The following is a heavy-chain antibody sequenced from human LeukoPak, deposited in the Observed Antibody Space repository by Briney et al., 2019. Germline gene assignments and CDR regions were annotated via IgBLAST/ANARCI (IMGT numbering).Heavy chain of an antibody. Sequence: SETLSLTCTVSGDSISSGGYYWSWIRQRPGEGLEWIGYIYYSGNTYYTPSPKSRVTISLDTSKNQFSLKLSFVTAADTAVYYCAKYDYYDSSGYFYAGDWGQGTLVTVSS. CDR1: GDSISSGGYY. J-gene: IGHJ4*02. V-gene: IGHV4-31*03. D-gene: IGHD3-22*01. CDR2: IYYSGNT. CDR3: AKYDYYDSSGYFYAGD.